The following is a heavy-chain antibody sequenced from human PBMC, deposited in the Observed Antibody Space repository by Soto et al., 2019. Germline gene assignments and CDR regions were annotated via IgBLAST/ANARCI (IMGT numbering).Heavy chain of an antibody. CDR1: GYTFTSYG. Sequence: GASVKVSCKASGYTFTSYGISWVRQAPGQGLEWMGWISAYNGNTNYAQKLQGRVTMTTDTSTSTAYMELRTLRSDDTAVYYCASHSSSWYLDYWGQGTLVTVSS. V-gene: IGHV1-18*01. CDR2: ISAYNGNT. J-gene: IGHJ4*02. CDR3: ASHSSSWYLDY. D-gene: IGHD6-13*01.